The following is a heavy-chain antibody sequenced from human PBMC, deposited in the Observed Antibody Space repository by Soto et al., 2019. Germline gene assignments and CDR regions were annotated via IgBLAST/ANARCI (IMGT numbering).Heavy chain of an antibody. D-gene: IGHD3-3*01. CDR2: ISYDGSNK. CDR3: AKDVAITIFGAYFDY. Sequence: QVQLVESGGGVVQPGRSLRLSCAASGFTFSSYGMHWVRQAPGKGLEWVAVISYDGSNKYYADSVKGRFTISRDNSKNMLYLQMNSLRAEDTAVYYCAKDVAITIFGAYFDYWGQGTLVTVSS. V-gene: IGHV3-30*18. J-gene: IGHJ4*02. CDR1: GFTFSSYG.